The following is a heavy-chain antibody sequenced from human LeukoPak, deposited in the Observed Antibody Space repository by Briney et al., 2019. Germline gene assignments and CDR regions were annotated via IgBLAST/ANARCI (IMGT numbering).Heavy chain of an antibody. CDR2: INPNSGGT. D-gene: IGHD1-26*01. CDR3: AREVGATAYFDY. Sequence: GASVKVSCKASGYTCTGYYMHWVRQAPGQGLEWMGWINPNSGGTNYAQKFQGRVTMTRDTSISTAYMELSRLRSDDTAVYYCAREVGATAYFDYWGQGTLVTVSS. CDR1: GYTCTGYY. J-gene: IGHJ4*02. V-gene: IGHV1-2*02.